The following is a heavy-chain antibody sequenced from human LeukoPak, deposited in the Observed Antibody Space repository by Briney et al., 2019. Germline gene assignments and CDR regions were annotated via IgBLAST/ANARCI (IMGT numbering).Heavy chain of an antibody. CDR3: ARDQYDYVWGSYRPYFDY. V-gene: IGHV1-18*04. D-gene: IGHD3-16*02. J-gene: IGHJ4*02. CDR1: GYTFTSYG. CDR2: ISPYNGNT. Sequence: VASVKVSCKASGYTFTSYGISWVRQAPGQGLEWMGSISPYNGNTNYAERLQGRVIMTTDTSTRTAYMELRSLRSDDTAVFYCARDQYDYVWGSYRPYFDYWGQGTLATVSS.